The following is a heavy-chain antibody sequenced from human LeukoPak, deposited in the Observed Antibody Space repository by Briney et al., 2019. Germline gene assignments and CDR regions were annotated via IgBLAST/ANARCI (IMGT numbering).Heavy chain of an antibody. V-gene: IGHV3-74*01. Sequence: GGSLRLSCAASGFTFSSYWMHWVRQAPGKGPVWVSRINSDGSSISYADSVKGRFTISRDNARNSLYLQMNSLRAEDTAVYFCARGGLSIMGYWGQGTLVTVSS. CDR3: ARGGLSIMGY. D-gene: IGHD2/OR15-2a*01. J-gene: IGHJ4*02. CDR2: INSDGSSI. CDR1: GFTFSSYW.